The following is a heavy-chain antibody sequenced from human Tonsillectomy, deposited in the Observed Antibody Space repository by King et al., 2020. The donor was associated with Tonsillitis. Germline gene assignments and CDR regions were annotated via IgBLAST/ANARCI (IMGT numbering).Heavy chain of an antibody. V-gene: IGHV3-7*01. CDR3: ARYPSRYSYGTDAFDI. CDR1: GFTFSSYW. J-gene: IGHJ3*02. CDR2: IKQDGSEK. Sequence: EVQLVESGGGLVQPGGSLRLSCAASGFTFSSYWMSWVRQAPGKGLEWVANIKQDGSEKYYVDSVKGRFTISRDNAKNSLYLQMNSLRAEDTAVYYCARYPSRYSYGTDAFDIWGQGTMVTVSS. D-gene: IGHD5-18*01.